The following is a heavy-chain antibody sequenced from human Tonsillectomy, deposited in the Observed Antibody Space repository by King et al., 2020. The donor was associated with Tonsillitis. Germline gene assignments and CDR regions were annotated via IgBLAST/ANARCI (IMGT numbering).Heavy chain of an antibody. V-gene: IGHV1-69*01. CDR3: ATPASGNLLSRDYYYAMDV. J-gene: IGHJ6*02. D-gene: IGHD3-10*01. CDR1: GGGFINSA. Sequence: QLVQSGSEVKKPGSSVKVSCKASGGGFINSAISWVRQAPGQGLEWMGGIIPTFRTTNYAQKFQGRVTITADESTSTAYMELSSLRSADTAVYYCATPASGNLLSRDYYYAMDVWGQGTTVTVSS. CDR2: IIPTFRTT.